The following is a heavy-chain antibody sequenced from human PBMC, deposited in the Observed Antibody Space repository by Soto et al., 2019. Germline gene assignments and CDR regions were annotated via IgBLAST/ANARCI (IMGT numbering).Heavy chain of an antibody. CDR3: ARDLIGYSGSFI. V-gene: IGHV3-33*01. CDR2: VWYDGSNK. D-gene: IGHD1-26*01. J-gene: IGHJ3*02. CDR1: GFTFSSYG. Sequence: GGSLRLSCAASGFTFSSYGMHWVRQAPGKGLEWVAVVWYDGSNKYYADSVKGRFTISRDNSKNTLYMQMNSLRAEDTAVYYCARDLIGYSGSFIWGQGTMVTVSS.